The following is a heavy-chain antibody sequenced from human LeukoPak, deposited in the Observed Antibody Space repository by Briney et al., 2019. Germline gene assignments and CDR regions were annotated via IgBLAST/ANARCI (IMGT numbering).Heavy chain of an antibody. V-gene: IGHV1-58*02. J-gene: IGHJ4*02. D-gene: IGHD2-2*02. CDR1: GFTFTSSA. CDR2: IVVGSGNT. Sequence: GASVKVSCKASGFTFTSSAMQWVRQARGQRLEWIGWIVVGSGNTNYAQKFQERVTITRDMSTSTAYMELSSLRSEDTAVYYCATYCSSTSCYSPEGWGQGTLVTVSS. CDR3: ATYCSSTSCYSPEG.